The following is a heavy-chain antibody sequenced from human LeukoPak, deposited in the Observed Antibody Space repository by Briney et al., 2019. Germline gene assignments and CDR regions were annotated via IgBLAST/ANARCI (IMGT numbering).Heavy chain of an antibody. CDR2: ISGSGGST. J-gene: IGHJ4*02. CDR1: GFIFSSYA. D-gene: IGHD6-13*01. CDR3: AKDLEAGSSWYGRVFDC. Sequence: GGSPRLSCAASGFIFSSYAMSWVRQAPGKGLEWVSTISGSGGSTYYADSVKGRFSISRDNSKNTLYLQMNSLRAEDAAIYYCAKDLEAGSSWYGRVFDCWGQGTLVTVSS. V-gene: IGHV3-23*01.